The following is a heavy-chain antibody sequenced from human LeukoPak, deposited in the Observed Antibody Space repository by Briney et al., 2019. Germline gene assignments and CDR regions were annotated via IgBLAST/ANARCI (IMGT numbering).Heavy chain of an antibody. D-gene: IGHD1-26*01. CDR1: GYTFTDYY. J-gene: IGHJ4*02. CDR2: VDPGDGET. V-gene: IGHV1-69-2*01. CDR3: ATVGGSYSDY. Sequence: ASVKISCKVSGYTFTDYYMHWVQQAPGKGLEWMGLVDPGDGETIYAEKFQGRVTITADTSTDTAYMELSSLRSEDTAVYYCATVGGSYSDYWGQGTLVTVSS.